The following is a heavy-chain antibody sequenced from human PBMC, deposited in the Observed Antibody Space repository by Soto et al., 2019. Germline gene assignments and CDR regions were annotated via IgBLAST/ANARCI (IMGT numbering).Heavy chain of an antibody. D-gene: IGHD6-6*01. V-gene: IGHV3-30-3*01. CDR1: GFTFSSYA. CDR2: ISYDGSNK. Sequence: GGSLRLSCAASGFTFSSYAMHWVRQAPGKGLEWVAVISYDGSNKYYADPVKGRFTISRDNSKNTLYLQMNSLRAEDTAVYYCASLLAARLYYYYGMDVWGQGTTVTVSS. CDR3: ASLLAARLYYYYGMDV. J-gene: IGHJ6*02.